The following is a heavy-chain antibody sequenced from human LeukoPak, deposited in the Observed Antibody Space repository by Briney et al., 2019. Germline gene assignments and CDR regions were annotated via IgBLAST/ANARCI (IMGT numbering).Heavy chain of an antibody. CDR2: INPNSGGT. J-gene: IGHJ4*02. CDR1: GYTFTGYY. CDR3: ARDLYSSSWYPFAY. V-gene: IGHV1-2*02. Sequence: AASVKVSCKASGYTFTGYYMHWVRQAPGQGLERMGWINPNSGGTNYAQKFQGRVTMTRDTSISTAYMELSRLRSDDTAVYYCARDLYSSSWYPFAYWGQGTLVTVSS. D-gene: IGHD6-13*01.